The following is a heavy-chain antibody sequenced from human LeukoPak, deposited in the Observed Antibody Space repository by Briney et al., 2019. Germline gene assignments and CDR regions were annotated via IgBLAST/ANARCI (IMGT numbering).Heavy chain of an antibody. D-gene: IGHD3-16*01. CDR2: IIPIFGTA. CDR1: GGTFSSYA. J-gene: IGHJ4*02. V-gene: IGHV1-69*13. Sequence: SVKVSCKASGGTFSSYAICWVRQAPGQGLEWMGGIIPIFGTANYAQKFQGRVTITADESTSTAYMELSSLRSEDTAVYYCATGLRETLFDYWGQGTLVTVSS. CDR3: ATGLRETLFDY.